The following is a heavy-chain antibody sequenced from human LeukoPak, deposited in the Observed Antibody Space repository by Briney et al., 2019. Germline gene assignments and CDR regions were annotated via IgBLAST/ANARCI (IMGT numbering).Heavy chain of an antibody. V-gene: IGHV3-48*01. Sequence: SGGSLRLSCAGSGFAFSRYGFNWVRQAPGKGLEWVSYISSSSSTIYYADSVKGRFTISRDNAKNSLYLQMNGLRAEDTAVYYCARDRVELGWGAFEIWGQGTMVTVSS. J-gene: IGHJ3*02. CDR3: ARDRVELGWGAFEI. CDR2: ISSSSSTI. D-gene: IGHD7-27*01. CDR1: GFAFSRYG.